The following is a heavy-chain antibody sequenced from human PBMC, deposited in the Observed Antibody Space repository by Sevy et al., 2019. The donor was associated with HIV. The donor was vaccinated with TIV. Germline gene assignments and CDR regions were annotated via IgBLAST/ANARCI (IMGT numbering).Heavy chain of an antibody. Sequence: GGSLRLSCAAPGFTFSIYWMTWVRQAPGKGLEWVANIKPDGSKKYYVDSVKGRFTISRDNAENSLYLQMNSLRAEDTAVYYCARAIALADSYWGQGTQVTVSS. CDR3: ARAIALADSY. CDR2: IKPDGSKK. CDR1: GFTFSIYW. J-gene: IGHJ4*02. V-gene: IGHV3-7*01. D-gene: IGHD6-13*01.